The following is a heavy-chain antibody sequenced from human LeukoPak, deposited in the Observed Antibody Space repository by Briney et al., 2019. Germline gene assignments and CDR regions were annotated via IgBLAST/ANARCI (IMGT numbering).Heavy chain of an antibody. CDR2: IFFSGTT. CDR3: ARVGSGGAWFDF. V-gene: IGHV4-59*01. D-gene: IGHD6-19*01. Sequence: SETLSLTCTVSSVPLTNYYWSWIRQPPGKGLEWIGYIFFSGTTNYNPSLKSRVTISVDTSKNQFSLKMTSVTAADTAVYFCARVGSGGAWFDFWGQGTLVTVSS. J-gene: IGHJ4*02. CDR1: SVPLTNYY.